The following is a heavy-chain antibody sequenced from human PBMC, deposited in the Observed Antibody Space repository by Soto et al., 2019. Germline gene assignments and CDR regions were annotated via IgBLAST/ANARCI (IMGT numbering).Heavy chain of an antibody. CDR2: IRSKAYGGTT. J-gene: IGHJ6*02. CDR1: GFTFGDYA. Sequence: GGSLRLSCTASGFTFGDYAMSWFRQAPGKGLEWVGFIRSKAYGGTTEYAASVKGRFTISRDDSKSIAYLQMNSLKTEDTAVYYCTRVRYGWWLRLGDGMDVWGQGTTVTVSS. CDR3: TRVRYGWWLRLGDGMDV. D-gene: IGHD5-12*01. V-gene: IGHV3-49*03.